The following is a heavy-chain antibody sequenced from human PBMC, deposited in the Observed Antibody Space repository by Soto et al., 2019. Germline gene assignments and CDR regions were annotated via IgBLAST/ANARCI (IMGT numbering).Heavy chain of an antibody. CDR3: AKPASITSRDGFDH. D-gene: IGHD5-12*01. V-gene: IGHV3-23*01. J-gene: IGHJ4*02. Sequence: EVQVLESGGGLVQPGGSLRLSCAASGFTFSSYAMSWVRQAPGKGLEWVSAISGSGSNPYYADSVKGRFTISRDNSKNSMYLQMNSLRAEDTARYYCAKPASITSRDGFDHWGQGTLVTVSS. CDR1: GFTFSSYA. CDR2: ISGSGSNP.